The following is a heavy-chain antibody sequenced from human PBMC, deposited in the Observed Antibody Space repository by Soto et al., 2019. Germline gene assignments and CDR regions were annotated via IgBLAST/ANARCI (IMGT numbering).Heavy chain of an antibody. J-gene: IGHJ4*02. D-gene: IGHD3-10*01. CDR2: ISAYNGNT. V-gene: IGHV1-18*01. CDR1: GYTFTSYG. Sequence: QVQLVQSGAEVKKPGASVKVSCKASGYTFTSYGISWVRQAPGQGLEWMGRISAYNGNTNYAQKPQGRVTMTTDTSTSTASMWLRSLRADDRAVYYCASTYYWGSGSWGCWGQGPLVTVSS. CDR3: ASTYYWGSGSWGC.